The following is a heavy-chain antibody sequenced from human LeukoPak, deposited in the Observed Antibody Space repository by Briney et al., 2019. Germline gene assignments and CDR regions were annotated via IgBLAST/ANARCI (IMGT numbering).Heavy chain of an antibody. CDR1: GFTFSSYA. J-gene: IGHJ5*02. V-gene: IGHV3-23*01. D-gene: IGHD6-6*01. CDR3: VKASSSSPQYNWFDA. CDR2: ISGGSDTT. Sequence: GGSLRLSCVASGFTFSSYALNWVRQGPGKGLEWVSGISGGSDTTYYADSVRDRFTISRDNSKNTLYLQMNSLRAEDTALYYCVKASSSSPQYNWFDAWGQGTLVTVSS.